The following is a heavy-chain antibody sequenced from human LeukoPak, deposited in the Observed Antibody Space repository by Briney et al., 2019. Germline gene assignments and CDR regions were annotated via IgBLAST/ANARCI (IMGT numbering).Heavy chain of an antibody. CDR2: FDPEDGET. Sequence: ASVKVSCKASGGTFSSYAISWVRQAPGKGLEWMGGFDPEDGETIYAQKFQGRVTMTEDTSTDTAYMELSSLRSEDTAVYYCATTPSIAAAGNFDYWGQGTLVTVSS. D-gene: IGHD6-13*01. CDR3: ATTPSIAAAGNFDY. V-gene: IGHV1-24*01. CDR1: GGTFSSYA. J-gene: IGHJ4*02.